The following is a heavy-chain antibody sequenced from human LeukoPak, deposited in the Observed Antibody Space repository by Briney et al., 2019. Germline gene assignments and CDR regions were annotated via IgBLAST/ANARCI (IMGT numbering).Heavy chain of an antibody. CDR1: GFTFSSYG. D-gene: IGHD3-22*01. CDR2: ISYDGSNK. J-gene: IGHJ4*02. V-gene: IGHV3-30*18. CDR3: AKEGYYYDSSGYYPDY. Sequence: PGGSLRLSCAASGFTFSSYGVHWVRQAPGKGLEWVAVISYDGSNKYYADSVKGRFTISRDNSKNTLYLQMNSLRAEDTAVYYCAKEGYYYDSSGYYPDYWGQGTLVTVSS.